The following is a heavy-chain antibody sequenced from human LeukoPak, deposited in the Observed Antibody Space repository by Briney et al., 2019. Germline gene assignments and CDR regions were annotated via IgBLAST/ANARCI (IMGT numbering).Heavy chain of an antibody. CDR2: ISGSGADT. J-gene: IGHJ4*02. V-gene: IGHV3-23*01. CDR3: AKQLDSGNYYPTGDDY. D-gene: IGHD3-10*01. Sequence: TGGSLRLSCAASGFTLSSYATSWVRQAPGKGLEWVSAISGSGADTYYADSVKGRFTSSRDASKNTLYLQMNSLRDEDTAVYYCAKQLDSGNYYPTGDDYWGQGTLVTVSS. CDR1: GFTLSSYA.